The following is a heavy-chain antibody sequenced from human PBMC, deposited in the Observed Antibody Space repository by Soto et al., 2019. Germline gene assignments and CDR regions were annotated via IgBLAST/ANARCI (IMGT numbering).Heavy chain of an antibody. CDR3: ARMGTYYYDSSGYYYDY. CDR1: GGTFSSYT. Sequence: QVQLVQSGAEVKKPGSSVKVSCKASGGTFSSYTISWVRQAPGQGLEWMGRIIPILGIANYAQKFQGRVTMTADKSTSTAYMELSSLRSEDTAVYYCARMGTYYYDSSGYYYDYWGQGTLVTVSS. CDR2: IIPILGIA. J-gene: IGHJ4*02. D-gene: IGHD3-22*01. V-gene: IGHV1-69*02.